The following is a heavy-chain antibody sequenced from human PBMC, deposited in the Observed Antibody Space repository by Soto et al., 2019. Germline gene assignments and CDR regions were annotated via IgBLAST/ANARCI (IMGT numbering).Heavy chain of an antibody. J-gene: IGHJ4*02. V-gene: IGHV3-21*01. Sequence: EVQLVESGGGLVKPGGSLRLSCAASGFTFSSYSMNWVRQAPGKGLEWVSSISSSSSFIYYADSVKGRFTISRDNAKNSLYLQMNSLRAEDTAMFYCARSYDSLTGYSGFDYLGQGTLVTVSS. CDR3: ARSYDSLTGYSGFDY. CDR1: GFTFSSYS. CDR2: ISSSSSFI. D-gene: IGHD3-9*01.